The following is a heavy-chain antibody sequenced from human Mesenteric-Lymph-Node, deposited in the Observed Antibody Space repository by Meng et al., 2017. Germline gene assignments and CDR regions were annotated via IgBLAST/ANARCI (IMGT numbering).Heavy chain of an antibody. V-gene: IGHV3-66*02. CDR2: ITNSGNT. J-gene: IGHJ4*02. CDR1: GFPFSSYW. D-gene: IGHD6-19*01. CDR3: ARAYLVNRWGIAVAY. Sequence: GESLKTLLAASGFPFSSYWMHWVRQAPGKGLECVSTITNSGNTFYANSVKGRFTISRDNSKNTLSLQMISLRAEDTAVYYCARAYLVNRWGIAVAYWGQGTRVTVSS.